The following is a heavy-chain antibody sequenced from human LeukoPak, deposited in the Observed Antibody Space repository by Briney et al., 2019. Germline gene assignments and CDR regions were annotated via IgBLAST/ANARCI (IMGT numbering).Heavy chain of an antibody. D-gene: IGHD3-22*01. V-gene: IGHV3-53*01. J-gene: IGHJ6*02. CDR3: AREGFYYDSSLGGYGMDV. Sequence: GGSLRLSCAASGFTVSSNYMSWVRQAPGKGLEWVSVIYSGGSTYYADSVKGRFTISRDNSKNTLYLQMNSLRAEDTAVYYRAREGFYYDSSLGGYGMDVWGQGTTVTVSS. CDR2: IYSGGST. CDR1: GFTVSSNY.